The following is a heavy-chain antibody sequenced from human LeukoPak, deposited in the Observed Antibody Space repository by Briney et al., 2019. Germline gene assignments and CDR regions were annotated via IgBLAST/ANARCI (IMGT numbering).Heavy chain of an antibody. V-gene: IGHV3-74*01. Sequence: GGSLRLSCAASGFTFSNYWMNWIRQAPGEGLVWVSRIKSDGRTATYADSVKGRFSVSRDNARNPVYLKMNSLRTEETAVYYCAKSDYFDPWGQGTLVTVSS. CDR2: IKSDGRTA. J-gene: IGHJ5*02. D-gene: IGHD4-17*01. CDR3: AKSDYFDP. CDR1: GFTFSNYW.